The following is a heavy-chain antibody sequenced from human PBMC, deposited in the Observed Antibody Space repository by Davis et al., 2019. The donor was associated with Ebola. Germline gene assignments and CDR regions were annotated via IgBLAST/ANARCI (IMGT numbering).Heavy chain of an antibody. D-gene: IGHD1-1*01. V-gene: IGHV1-18*04. J-gene: IGHJ4*02. CDR3: ARAQFSTTSDH. CDR1: GYTFTSYG. CDR2: INPHNGNT. Sequence: ASVKVSCKASGYTFTSYGITWVRQAPGQGLEWMGWINPHNGNTNYAQNVQGRVTMTTDTSTSTAYMEVGILRSDDTAVYYCARAQFSTTSDHWGQGTLVTVSS.